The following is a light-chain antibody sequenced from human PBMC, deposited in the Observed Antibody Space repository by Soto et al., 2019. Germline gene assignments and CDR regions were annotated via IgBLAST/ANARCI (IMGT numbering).Light chain of an antibody. CDR2: DAS. Sequence: DIQMTQSPSTLSASVGDRVTITCRASQSISSWLAWYQQNPGKAPKLLIYDASSLESGLPSRFSGSGSGTEFTLTISSLQPDDFATYYFQQYNSYSTTFGQGTKVEIK. CDR3: QQYNSYSTT. V-gene: IGKV1-5*01. J-gene: IGKJ1*01. CDR1: QSISSW.